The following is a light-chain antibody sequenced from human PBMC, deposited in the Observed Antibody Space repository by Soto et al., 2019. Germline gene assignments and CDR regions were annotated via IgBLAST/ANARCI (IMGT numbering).Light chain of an antibody. V-gene: IGKV3-20*01. CDR1: QSVSSNY. Sequence: EIVLTQAPGTLSLSPGERATLSCRASQSVSSNYLAWYQQKPGQAPRLLIYGASSRATGIPDRFSGSGSGTDFTLTISRLEPEDFALYYCKQYGSSPAFGGGTKVEIK. CDR2: GAS. J-gene: IGKJ4*01. CDR3: KQYGSSPA.